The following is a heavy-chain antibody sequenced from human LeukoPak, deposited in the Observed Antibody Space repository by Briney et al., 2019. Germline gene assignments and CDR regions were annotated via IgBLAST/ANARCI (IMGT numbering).Heavy chain of an antibody. CDR3: ARARRGYGMDV. CDR2: IYTSGST. CDR1: GGSISSGSYY. Sequence: SQTLSLTCTVSGGSISSGSYYWSWIRQPAGKGLEWIGRIYTSGSTNYNPSLKSRVTISVDTSKNQFSLKLSSVTAADTAVYYCARARRGYGMDVWGKGTTVTVSS. V-gene: IGHV4-61*02. D-gene: IGHD1-14*01. J-gene: IGHJ6*04.